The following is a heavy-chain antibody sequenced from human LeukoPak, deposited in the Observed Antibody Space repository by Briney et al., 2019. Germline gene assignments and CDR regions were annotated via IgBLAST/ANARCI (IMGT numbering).Heavy chain of an antibody. D-gene: IGHD2-15*01. Sequence: PSETLSLTCTVSGGSISSSSYYWGWIRQPPGKGLEWIGSIYYSGSTYYNPSLKSRVTISVDTSKNQFSLKLSSVTAADTAVYYCAVGVGASNTDYWGQGTLVTVSS. V-gene: IGHV4-39*01. CDR3: AVGVGASNTDY. CDR1: GGSISSSSYY. CDR2: IYYSGST. J-gene: IGHJ4*02.